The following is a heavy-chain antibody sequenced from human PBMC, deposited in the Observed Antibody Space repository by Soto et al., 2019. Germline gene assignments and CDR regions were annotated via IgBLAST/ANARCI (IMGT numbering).Heavy chain of an antibody. Sequence: PGGSLRLSCAASGFSFSSYAMSWVRQAPGKGLEWVSAISGSGGSTYYADSVKGRFTISRDNSKNTLYLQMNSLRAEDTAVYYCAKDGLRYFGVFDYWAQGTLVTVSS. D-gene: IGHD3-9*01. CDR2: ISGSGGST. CDR3: AKDGLRYFGVFDY. J-gene: IGHJ4*02. V-gene: IGHV3-23*01. CDR1: GFSFSSYA.